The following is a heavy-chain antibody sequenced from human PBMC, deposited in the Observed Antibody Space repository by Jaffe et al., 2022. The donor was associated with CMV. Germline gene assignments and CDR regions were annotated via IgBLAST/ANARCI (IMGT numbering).Heavy chain of an antibody. CDR3: AREVPNWGYAFDI. V-gene: IGHV4-34*01. D-gene: IGHD7-27*01. CDR2: INHSGST. J-gene: IGHJ3*02. Sequence: QVQLQQWGAGLLKPSETLSLTCAVYGGSFSGYYWSWIRQPPGKGLEWIGEINHSGSTNYNPSLKSRVTISVDTSKNQFSLKLSSVTAADTAVYYCAREVPNWGYAFDIWGQGTMVTVSS. CDR1: GGSFSGYY.